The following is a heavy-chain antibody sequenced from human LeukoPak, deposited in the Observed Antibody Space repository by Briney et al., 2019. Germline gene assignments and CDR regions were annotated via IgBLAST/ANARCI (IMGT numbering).Heavy chain of an antibody. CDR3: ARAQTTAATPYYFDY. D-gene: IGHD6-13*01. CDR1: GGSFSDYH. Sequence: SETLSLTCAVYGGSFSDYHWSWIRQPPGKALEWIGEINHSGSTNYNPSLKSRVTISVDTSKNQFSLRLSSLTAADAAVYYCARAQTTAATPYYFDYWGQGTLVTVSS. J-gene: IGHJ4*02. V-gene: IGHV4-34*01. CDR2: INHSGST.